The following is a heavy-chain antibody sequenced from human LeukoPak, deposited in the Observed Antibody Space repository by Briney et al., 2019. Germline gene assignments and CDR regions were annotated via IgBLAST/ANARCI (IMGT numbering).Heavy chain of an antibody. V-gene: IGHV3-30-3*01. CDR3: ATIGDRRTGELYRIDY. CDR2: VSYDGSNK. CDR1: GFTFGNYA. D-gene: IGHD7-27*01. Sequence: PGRSLRLSCAASGFTFGNYAMHWVRQAPGKGLEWVAVVSYDGSNKYYADSVKGRFTISRDNSKNTLYLQMNSLRAEDAAIYYCATIGDRRTGELYRIDYWGQGTLVTVSS. J-gene: IGHJ4*02.